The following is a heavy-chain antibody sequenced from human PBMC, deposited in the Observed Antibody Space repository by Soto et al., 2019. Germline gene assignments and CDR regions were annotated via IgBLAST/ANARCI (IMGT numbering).Heavy chain of an antibody. V-gene: IGHV1-2*02. D-gene: IGHD3-22*01. J-gene: IGHJ3*02. Sequence: AAVEVSCKASGDRFTGCYMHWVRQAPGQGLVWMGWINPNSGGTNYAQKFQGRVTMTRDTSISTAYMELSRLRSDDTAVYYCARGPRRDDYDSSGSYAFDIWGQGTMVTVSS. CDR1: GDRFTGCY. CDR2: INPNSGGT. CDR3: ARGPRRDDYDSSGSYAFDI.